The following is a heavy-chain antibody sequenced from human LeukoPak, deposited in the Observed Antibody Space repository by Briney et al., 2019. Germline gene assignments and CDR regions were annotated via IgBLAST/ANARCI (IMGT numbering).Heavy chain of an antibody. Sequence: PGRSLRLSCAAPGFTFDDYAMHWVRQAPGKGLEGVSGISWNSGSIGYADSVKGRFTISRDNAKNSLYLQMNRLRAEDTALYYCAKELTGSDAFDIWGQGTMVTVSS. V-gene: IGHV3-9*01. CDR1: GFTFDDYA. J-gene: IGHJ3*02. CDR2: ISWNSGSI. CDR3: AKELTGSDAFDI.